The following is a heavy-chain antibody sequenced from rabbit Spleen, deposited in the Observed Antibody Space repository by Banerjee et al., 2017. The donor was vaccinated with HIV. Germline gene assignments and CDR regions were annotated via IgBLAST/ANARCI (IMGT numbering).Heavy chain of an antibody. D-gene: IGHD1-1*01. CDR1: GFDFSSNA. CDR3: ARGGSDYYLTHLYL. V-gene: IGHV1S47*01. J-gene: IGHJ3*01. Sequence: EESGGGLVQPEGSLKLSCKASGFDFSSNAMCWVRQAPGKGPEWIACIYTGDGSTYYASWAKGRFTISKTSSTTVTLEMTSLTVADTATYFCARGGSDYYLTHLYLWGPGPWSPS. CDR2: IYTGDGST.